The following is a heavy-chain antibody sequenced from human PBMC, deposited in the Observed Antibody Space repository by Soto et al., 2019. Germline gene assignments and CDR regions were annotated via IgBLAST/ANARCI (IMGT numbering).Heavy chain of an antibody. CDR3: ASADYGGNPTGVQH. CDR2: IYYSGST. V-gene: IGHV4-61*01. J-gene: IGHJ1*01. CDR1: GGSVSSGSYY. D-gene: IGHD4-17*01. Sequence: ASETLSLTCTVSGGSVSSGSYYWNWIRQPPGKGLEWIGYIYYSGSTNYNPSLKSRVTISVDTSKNQFSLKLSSVTAADTAVYYCASADYGGNPTGVQHWGQGTLVTVSS.